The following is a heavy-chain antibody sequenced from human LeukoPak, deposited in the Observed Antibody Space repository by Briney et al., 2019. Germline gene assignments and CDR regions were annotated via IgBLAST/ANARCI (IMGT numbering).Heavy chain of an antibody. V-gene: IGHV4-59*01. D-gene: IGHD4-23*01. CDR1: GGSISSYY. Sequence: SETLSLTCTVSGGSISSYYWSWIRQPPGKGLEWIGYIYYSGSTNYNPSLKSRVTISVDTSKNQFSLKLSSVTAADTAVYYCAREVNYGGGQYFDYWGQGTLVTVSS. J-gene: IGHJ4*02. CDR2: IYYSGST. CDR3: AREVNYGGGQYFDY.